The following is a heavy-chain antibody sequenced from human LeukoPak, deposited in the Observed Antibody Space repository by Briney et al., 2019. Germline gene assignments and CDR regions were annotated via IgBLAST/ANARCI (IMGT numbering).Heavy chain of an antibody. D-gene: IGHD2-2*01. J-gene: IGHJ6*02. CDR2: ISGSGGST. V-gene: IGHV3-23*01. CDR3: AKFGIVVVPAALDV. CDR1: GFTFSSYA. Sequence: PGGSLRLSCAASGFTFSSYAMSWVRQAPGKGLEWVSVISGSGGSTYYADSVKGRFTISRDNSKNTLYLQMNSLGAEDTAVYYCAKFGIVVVPAALDVWGQGTTVTVSS.